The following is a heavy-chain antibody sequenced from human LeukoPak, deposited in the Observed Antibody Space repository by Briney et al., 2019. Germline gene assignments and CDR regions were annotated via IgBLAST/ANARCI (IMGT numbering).Heavy chain of an antibody. CDR2: IKTDGSGA. D-gene: IGHD3-10*01. CDR1: GFTFSNYW. CDR3: TRDLVYGSGSSDY. J-gene: IGHJ4*02. V-gene: IGHV3-74*01. Sequence: GGSLRLSCAASGFTFSNYWMHWVRQAPGKGLVWVSRIKTDGSGAGYADSVKGRFTISRDNAKNTLYLQMNSLRAEDTAVYYCTRDLVYGSGSSDYWGQGTLVTVSS.